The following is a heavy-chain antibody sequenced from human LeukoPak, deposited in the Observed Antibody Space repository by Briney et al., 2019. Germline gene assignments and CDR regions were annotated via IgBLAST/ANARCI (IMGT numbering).Heavy chain of an antibody. D-gene: IGHD2-21*02. Sequence: SETLSLTCTVSGVSISSGSYYWSWIRQPAGKGLEWIGYVVNSGRTNLNPSIRSRATMSVDTSKNQFSLKLSSLTAADTAVYYCAGRQHIVAVTATRGSFDMWGQGTMVTVSS. CDR3: AGRQHIVAVTATRGSFDM. J-gene: IGHJ3*02. CDR2: VVNSGRT. V-gene: IGHV4-61*10. CDR1: GVSISSGSYY.